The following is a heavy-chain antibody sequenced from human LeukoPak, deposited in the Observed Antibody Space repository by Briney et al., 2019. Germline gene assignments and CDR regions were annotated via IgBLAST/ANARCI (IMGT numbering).Heavy chain of an antibody. CDR2: ISSSNSYI. D-gene: IGHD3-10*01. Sequence: GGSLRLSCAASGFTFSSYSMNWVRQAPGKGLEWVSSISSSNSYIYYADSVKGRFTISRDNAKNSLYLQMNPLRAEDTALYYCARGGHANVLYDAFDIWGQGTIVTVSS. V-gene: IGHV3-21*01. CDR1: GFTFSSYS. J-gene: IGHJ3*02. CDR3: ARGGHANVLYDAFDI.